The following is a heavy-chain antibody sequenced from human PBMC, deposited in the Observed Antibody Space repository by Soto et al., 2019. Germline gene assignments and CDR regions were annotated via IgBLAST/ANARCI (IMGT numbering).Heavy chain of an antibody. V-gene: IGHV4-39*01. CDR3: ARHRIEVVWRGFDY. CDR2: SSYNGGT. J-gene: IGHJ4*02. D-gene: IGHD1-1*01. CDR1: ADSSTISDSY. Sequence: SETLSLTCTVSADSSTISDSYWGWLRQPPGKGLQWIGSSSYNGGTFYNPSLKGRVAISVDPSKKHSSLQVTSVSAADTAVYYCARHRIEVVWRGFDYWGQGSPVTVSS.